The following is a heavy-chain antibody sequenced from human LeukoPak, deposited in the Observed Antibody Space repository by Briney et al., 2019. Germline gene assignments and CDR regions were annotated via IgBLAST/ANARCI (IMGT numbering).Heavy chain of an antibody. Sequence: GGSLRLSCAASGFTFSSYAMSWVRQAPGKGLEWVSAISGSGGSTYYADSVKGRFTISRDNSKNTLYLQMNSLRVEDTAVYYCARGGDRFGYYFDYWGQGTLVTVSS. CDR3: ARGGDRFGYYFDY. CDR1: GFTFSSYA. D-gene: IGHD2-21*02. V-gene: IGHV3-23*01. CDR2: ISGSGGST. J-gene: IGHJ4*02.